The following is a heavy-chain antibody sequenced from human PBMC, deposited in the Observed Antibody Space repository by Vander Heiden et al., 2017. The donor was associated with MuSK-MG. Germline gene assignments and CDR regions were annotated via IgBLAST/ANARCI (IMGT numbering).Heavy chain of an antibody. Sequence: QVQLVQSGAEVKKPGSSVKVSCKASGATFRSYAISWVRQAPGQGLEWMGGIIPIFGTANYAQKFQGRVTITADESTSTAYMELSSLRSEDTAVYYCAREGGDIVVVPAAMNAFDIWGQGTMVTVSS. CDR2: IIPIFGTA. CDR3: AREGGDIVVVPAAMNAFDI. D-gene: IGHD2-2*01. CDR1: GATFRSYA. V-gene: IGHV1-69*12. J-gene: IGHJ3*02.